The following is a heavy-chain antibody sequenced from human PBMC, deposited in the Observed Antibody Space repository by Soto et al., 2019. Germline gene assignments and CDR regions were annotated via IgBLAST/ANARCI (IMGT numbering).Heavy chain of an antibody. CDR3: ARDLDGYSYGSVGFYYYYYYGMDV. CDR1: GFTFSSYG. J-gene: IGHJ6*02. V-gene: IGHV3-33*01. Sequence: PGGSLRLSCAASGFTFSSYGMHWVRQAPGKGLEWVAVIWYDGSNKYYADSVKGRFTISRDNSKNTLYLQMNSLRAEDTAVYYCARDLDGYSYGSVGFYYYYYYGMDVWGQGTTVTVSS. D-gene: IGHD5-18*01. CDR2: IWYDGSNK.